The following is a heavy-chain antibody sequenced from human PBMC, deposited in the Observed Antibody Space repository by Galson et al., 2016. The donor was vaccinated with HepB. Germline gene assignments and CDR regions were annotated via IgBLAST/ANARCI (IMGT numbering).Heavy chain of an antibody. CDR1: GFSVSNNY. J-gene: IGHJ4*02. CDR2: IYSDGTT. D-gene: IGHD4-17*01. Sequence: SLRLSCAASGFSVSNNYISWVRQAPGKGLEWVSIIYSDGTTYYADSVKGRFTISRDNSKNTLYLQMSSLRPEDTAVYYCASGGGTSDYGDYLRYWGQGTLVTVSS. CDR3: ASGGGTSDYGDYLRY. V-gene: IGHV3-53*01.